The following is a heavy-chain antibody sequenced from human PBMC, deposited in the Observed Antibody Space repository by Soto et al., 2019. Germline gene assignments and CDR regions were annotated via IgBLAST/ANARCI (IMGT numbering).Heavy chain of an antibody. J-gene: IGHJ4*02. CDR1: GGSISGYY. V-gene: IGHV4-59*08. CDR2: ISYSGST. Sequence: PSETLSLTCTVSGGSISGYYWSWIRQSPEKGLEYIGYISYSGSTNYNPSLKSRVTISVDTSKNQFSLKLSSVTAADTAVYYCARHTPAISISDHWGQGTLVTVSS. CDR3: ARHTPAISISDH. D-gene: IGHD2-15*01.